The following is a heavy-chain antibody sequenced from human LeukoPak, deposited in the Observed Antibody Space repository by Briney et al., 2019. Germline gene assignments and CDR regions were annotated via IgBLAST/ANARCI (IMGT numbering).Heavy chain of an antibody. D-gene: IGHD6-13*01. J-gene: IGHJ5*02. CDR1: GFTFSSYW. Sequence: GGSLRLSCAASGFTFSSYWMSWVRQAPGKGLEWVANIKQDGSEKYYVDSVKGRFTISRDNAKNSLYLQMNSLRAKDTAVYYCARDAMYSSNPFDPWGQGTLVTVSS. CDR2: IKQDGSEK. CDR3: ARDAMYSSNPFDP. V-gene: IGHV3-7*01.